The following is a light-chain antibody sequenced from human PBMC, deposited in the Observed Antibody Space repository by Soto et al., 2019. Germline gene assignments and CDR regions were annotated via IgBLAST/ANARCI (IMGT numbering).Light chain of an antibody. CDR2: DAS. CDR3: QQRSNWQGT. CDR1: QSVSSY. J-gene: IGKJ1*01. Sequence: EIVLTQSPATLSLSPGERATLSCRASQSVSSYLAWYQQKPGQAPRLLIYDASNRATGIPARFSGSGSGTDFPLTISSLEPEDFEVYYCQQRSNWQGTFGQGTKVEI. V-gene: IGKV3-11*01.